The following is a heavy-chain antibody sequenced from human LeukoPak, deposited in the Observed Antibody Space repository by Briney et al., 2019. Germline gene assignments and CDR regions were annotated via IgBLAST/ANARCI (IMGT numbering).Heavy chain of an antibody. Sequence: GGSLRLSCAASGFSFSTSGMHWIRQAPGKGLEWVAFIRSDARNEYYADSVKGRFTISRDNSKNSLYLQMNSLRAEDTAVYYCASTRYCISTRCYTFDYWGQGTLVTVSS. J-gene: IGHJ4*02. CDR1: GFSFSTSG. D-gene: IGHD2-2*02. V-gene: IGHV3-30*02. CDR3: ASTRYCISTRCYTFDY. CDR2: IRSDARNE.